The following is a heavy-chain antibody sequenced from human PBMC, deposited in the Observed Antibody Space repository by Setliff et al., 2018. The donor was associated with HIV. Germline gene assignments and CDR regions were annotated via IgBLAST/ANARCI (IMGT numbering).Heavy chain of an antibody. CDR1: GFNFADYP. CDR2: IRSKAYSGAP. D-gene: IGHD3-22*01. CDR3: TRAGVYDSSGYYLY. J-gene: IGHJ4*02. V-gene: IGHV3-49*04. Sequence: GGSLRLSCTTSGFNFADYPMIWVRQAPGKGPEWVGFIRSKAYSGAPEYAASVKGRFTISRDDSKSIVYLQMNSLKTEDTAVYYCTRAGVYDSSGYYLYWGQGTRVTVSS.